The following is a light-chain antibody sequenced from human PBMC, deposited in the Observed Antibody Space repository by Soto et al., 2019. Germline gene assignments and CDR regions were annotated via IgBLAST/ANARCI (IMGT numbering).Light chain of an antibody. CDR1: QSISSSY. CDR2: GAS. J-gene: IGKJ2*01. V-gene: IGKV3-20*01. Sequence: IVLTQSPCTLSLSPWERASLSFRSSQSISSSYLAWYQQKPGQAPRLLIYGASRRATGIPDRFSGRESGTDFTLTITTLEPEDSAVYFCQQYASSPYTFGQGTKVDIK. CDR3: QQYASSPYT.